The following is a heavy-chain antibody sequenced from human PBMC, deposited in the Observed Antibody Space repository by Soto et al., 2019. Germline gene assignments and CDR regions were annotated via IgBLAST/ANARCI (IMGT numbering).Heavy chain of an antibody. D-gene: IGHD5-12*01. Sequence: GGSLRLSCAASGFTFRDHAMHWVRQAPGKGREWLAIIWNDGSNKFHAGSVQGRFTISRDNPKNTVYLQMNTLSAGDTAVYYCARALFPDVDIYAMDVWGQGTTVTVSS. CDR2: IWNDGSNK. V-gene: IGHV3-33*01. CDR1: GFTFRDHA. J-gene: IGHJ6*02. CDR3: ARALFPDVDIYAMDV.